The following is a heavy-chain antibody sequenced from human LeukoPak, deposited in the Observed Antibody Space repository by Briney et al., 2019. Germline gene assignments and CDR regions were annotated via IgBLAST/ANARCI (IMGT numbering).Heavy chain of an antibody. V-gene: IGHV3-48*01. J-gene: IGHJ4*02. Sequence: GGSLRLSCAASGFTFSSYSMNWVRQAPGKGLEWVSYISSSSSTIYYADSVKGRFTISRDNAKNSLYLQMNSLRAEDTAVYYCARGPGYSSLDYWGQGTLVTVSS. CDR2: ISSSSSTI. CDR3: ARGPGYSSLDY. CDR1: GFTFSSYS. D-gene: IGHD6-13*01.